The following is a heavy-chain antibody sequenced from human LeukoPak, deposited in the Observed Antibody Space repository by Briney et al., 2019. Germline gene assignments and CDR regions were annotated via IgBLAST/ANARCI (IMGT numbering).Heavy chain of an antibody. Sequence: SETLSLTCTVSGGSISSYYWSWIRQPPGKGLELLGDIYYSGSTTSTPSLNIRVTISVATSKNQFSLKLSSVTAADTAVYYCARWESYYDSSGTSQRLQNWFDPWGQGTLVTVSS. CDR3: ARWESYYDSSGTSQRLQNWFDP. CDR1: GGSISSYY. J-gene: IGHJ5*02. D-gene: IGHD3-22*01. V-gene: IGHV4-59*01. CDR2: IYYSGST.